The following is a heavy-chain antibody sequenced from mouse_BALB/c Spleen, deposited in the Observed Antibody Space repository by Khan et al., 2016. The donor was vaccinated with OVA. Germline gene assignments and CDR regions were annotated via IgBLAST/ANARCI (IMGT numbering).Heavy chain of an antibody. Sequence: QIQLVQSGPELKKPGETVRISCKASGYTFTTAGMQWVQKMPGKGLKWIGWINTHSGVPKYAEDFKGRFVFSLETSASTAYLQITNLKNEDTATYFCARGGAAFYRNDGGARDSWGKGTSVTVSS. CDR1: GYTFTTAG. J-gene: IGHJ4*01. D-gene: IGHD2-14*01. CDR3: ARGGAAFYRNDGGARDS. V-gene: IGHV9-4*02. CDR2: INTHSGVP.